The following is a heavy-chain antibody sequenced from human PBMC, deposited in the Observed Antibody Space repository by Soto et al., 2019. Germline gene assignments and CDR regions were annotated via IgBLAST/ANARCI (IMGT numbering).Heavy chain of an antibody. V-gene: IGHV1-69*06. CDR3: ARLPLRITVFGKVLGYSDS. CDR2: IIPLFGTS. J-gene: IGHJ4*02. D-gene: IGHD3-10*01. Sequence: QVQLVQSGAEVKTPGSSVTVSCTPSGGSFNDYAFSWVRQAPGQGLEWLGGIIPLFGTSDYSQSFRDRATITAVKSTSTVFLELRSVTSQDTAVYYCARLPLRITVFGKVLGYSDSWGQGSLITVSS. CDR1: GGSFNDYA.